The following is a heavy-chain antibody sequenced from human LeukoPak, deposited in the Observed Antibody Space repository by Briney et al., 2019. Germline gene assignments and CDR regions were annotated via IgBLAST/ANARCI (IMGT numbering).Heavy chain of an antibody. CDR3: ARGARYSSSSFDY. CDR1: GGSISSGDYY. V-gene: IGHV4-30-4*01. J-gene: IGHJ4*02. D-gene: IGHD6-6*01. Sequence: PSETLSLTCTVSGGSISSGDYYWSWIRQPPGKGLEWIGYIYYSGSTYYNPSLKSRVTISVDTSKNQFSLKLSSVTAADTAVYYCARGARYSSSSFDYWGQGTLVTVSS. CDR2: IYYSGST.